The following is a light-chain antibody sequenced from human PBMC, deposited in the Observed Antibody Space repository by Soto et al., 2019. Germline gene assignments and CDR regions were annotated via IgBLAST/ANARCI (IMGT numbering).Light chain of an antibody. J-gene: IGKJ4*01. Sequence: EILLTQSPATLSLSPGERATLSCRASQSVSSYLAWYQQKPGQAPRLLIYDASNRATGIPARFSGSGSGTDFTLTISRLETEDFAVYYCQQRSNWPLTFGGGTKVDI. CDR3: QQRSNWPLT. CDR1: QSVSSY. CDR2: DAS. V-gene: IGKV3-11*01.